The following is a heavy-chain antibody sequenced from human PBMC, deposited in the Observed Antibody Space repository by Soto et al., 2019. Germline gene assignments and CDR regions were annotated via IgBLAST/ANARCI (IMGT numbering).Heavy chain of an antibody. CDR3: AKTPYDFWSSGQYLFDH. D-gene: IGHD3-3*01. CDR1: GFTFGSHA. CDR2: ISGSGGTT. J-gene: IGHJ4*02. Sequence: GGSLRLSCTVSGFTFGSHAMSWVRQAPGKGLECVSGISGSGGTTFYADSVKGRFTISRDNSKKTLYLQMNSLRAEDTAVYYCAKTPYDFWSSGQYLFDHWGQGTLGTAPQ. V-gene: IGHV3-23*01.